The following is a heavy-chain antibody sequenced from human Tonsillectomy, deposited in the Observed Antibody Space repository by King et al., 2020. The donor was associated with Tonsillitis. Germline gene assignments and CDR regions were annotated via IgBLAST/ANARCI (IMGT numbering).Heavy chain of an antibody. Sequence: QLVKSGGGLVKPGGSLRLSCTASGFTFSDYYMSWIRQAPGKGLEWLSYITSSSSHTNYADSVKGRFTISRDNAKNSLFLQMSSLRAEDTAVYYCAGVDPYHNWFDPWGQGTLVTVSS. CDR1: GFTFSDYY. V-gene: IGHV3-11*05. CDR3: AGVDPYHNWFDP. J-gene: IGHJ5*02. CDR2: ITSSSSHT.